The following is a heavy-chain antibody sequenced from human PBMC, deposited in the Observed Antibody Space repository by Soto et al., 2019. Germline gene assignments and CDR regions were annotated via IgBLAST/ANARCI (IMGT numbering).Heavy chain of an antibody. J-gene: IGHJ4*02. CDR3: ATSYGSGSRAFDY. CDR1: GDTFSFYS. Sequence: QVQLVQSGAEVKKPGSSVKVSCKASGDTFSFYSINWVRQAPGLGLEWMGRFNPILSMSNSAQKFQGRVTLTADKSPSTAYMGLSSLRSEDTAMYYCATSYGSGSRAFDYWGQGALVTVSS. V-gene: IGHV1-69*02. CDR2: FNPILSMS. D-gene: IGHD3-10*01.